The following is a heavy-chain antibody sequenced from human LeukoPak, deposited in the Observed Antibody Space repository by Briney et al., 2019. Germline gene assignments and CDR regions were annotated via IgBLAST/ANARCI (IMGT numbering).Heavy chain of an antibody. Sequence: PSETLSLTCSVSGGSTRTSTSYWGWVRQPPGKGLEWIGSILYSGITYKNPSLKSRVTIYIDTSGSQFSLKVTSLTAADSAVYFCARESSSSRYFMDVWGRGTTVTVFS. CDR3: ARESSSSRYFMDV. CDR1: GGSTRTSTSY. V-gene: IGHV4-39*07. D-gene: IGHD6-6*01. CDR2: ILYSGIT. J-gene: IGHJ6*03.